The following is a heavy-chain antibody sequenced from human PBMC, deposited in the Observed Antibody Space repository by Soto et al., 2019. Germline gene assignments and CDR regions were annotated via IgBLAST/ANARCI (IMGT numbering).Heavy chain of an antibody. Sequence: ASVKVSCKASGYTFTSYGINWVRQATGQGLEWMGWMNPNSGNTGYAQKFQGRVTMTRNTSISTAYMELSSLRSEDTAVHYCARDHYGGGYGYGYYYYYYGMDVWGQGTTVTVSS. CDR1: GYTFTSYG. CDR2: MNPNSGNT. D-gene: IGHD4-17*01. V-gene: IGHV1-8*01. J-gene: IGHJ6*02. CDR3: ARDHYGGGYGYGYYYYYYGMDV.